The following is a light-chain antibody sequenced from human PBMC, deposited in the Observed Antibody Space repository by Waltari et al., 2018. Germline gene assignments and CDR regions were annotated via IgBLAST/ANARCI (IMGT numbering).Light chain of an antibody. J-gene: IGKJ4*01. Sequence: DIQMTQSPSSVSAFVGDRVTITCRASQSISNWLAWYQKKPGKAPKLLIYGASDLHSGVPSRFRGSGAGTDFTLTISSLQAEDFATYYCQQVNSFPATFGGGTTVEIK. V-gene: IGKV1-12*01. CDR2: GAS. CDR3: QQVNSFPAT. CDR1: QSISNW.